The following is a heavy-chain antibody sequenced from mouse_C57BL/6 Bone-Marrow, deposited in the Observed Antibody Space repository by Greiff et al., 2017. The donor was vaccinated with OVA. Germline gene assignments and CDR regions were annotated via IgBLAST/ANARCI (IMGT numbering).Heavy chain of an antibody. J-gene: IGHJ2*01. CDR3: TTSGYFY. D-gene: IGHD3-1*01. Sequence: EVQLKESGAELVRPGASVKLSCTASGFNIKDDYMHWVKQRPEQGLEWIGWIDPENGDTEYASKFQGKATITADTSSNTAYLQLSSLTSEDTAVYYCTTSGYFYWGQGTTLTVSS. V-gene: IGHV14-4*01. CDR1: GFNIKDDY. CDR2: IDPENGDT.